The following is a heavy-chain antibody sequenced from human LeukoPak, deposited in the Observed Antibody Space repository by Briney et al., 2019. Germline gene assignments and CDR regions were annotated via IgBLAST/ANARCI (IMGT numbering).Heavy chain of an antibody. CDR1: GFTFDDYA. CDR2: ISWDGGST. Sequence: PGGSLRLSCAASGFTFDDYAMHWVRQAPGKGLEWVSLISWDGGSTYYADSVKGRFTISRDNSKNSLYLQMNSLRAEDTALYYCANGKYKSSGWWDYFDYWGQGTLVTVSS. V-gene: IGHV3-43D*03. D-gene: IGHD6-19*01. CDR3: ANGKYKSSGWWDYFDY. J-gene: IGHJ4*02.